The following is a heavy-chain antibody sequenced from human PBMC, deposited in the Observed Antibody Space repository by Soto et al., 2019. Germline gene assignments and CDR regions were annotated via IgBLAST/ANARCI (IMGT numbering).Heavy chain of an antibody. CDR3: ARAETYSIPGYFDY. V-gene: IGHV4-59*08. J-gene: IGHJ4*02. Sequence: SETLSLTCTVSGGSISSYYWSWIRQPPGKGLEWIGYIYYSGSTNYNPSLKSRVTISVDTSKNQFSLKLSSVTAADTAVYYCARAETYSIPGYFDYWGQGTLVTV. CDR1: GGSISSYY. CDR2: IYYSGST. D-gene: IGHD4-4*01.